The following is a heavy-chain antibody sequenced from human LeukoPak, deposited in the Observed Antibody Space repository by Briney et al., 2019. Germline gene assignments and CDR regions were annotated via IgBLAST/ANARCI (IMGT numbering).Heavy chain of an antibody. CDR1: GFTLSNYG. Sequence: PGGSLRLSCAASGFTLSNYGMTWVRQAPGKGLEWVSTISTSGGSTYYADSVKGRFTISRDNSKNTLYLQMNSLRAEDTAVYYCAKDRYCSGGNCYSFDYWGQGTLVTVSS. V-gene: IGHV3-23*01. CDR3: AKDRYCSGGNCYSFDY. D-gene: IGHD2-15*01. CDR2: ISTSGGST. J-gene: IGHJ4*02.